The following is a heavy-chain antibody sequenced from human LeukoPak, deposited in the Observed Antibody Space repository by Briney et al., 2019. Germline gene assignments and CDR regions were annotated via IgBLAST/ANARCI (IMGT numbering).Heavy chain of an antibody. Sequence: GGSLRLSCAASGFTFSTYNMHWVRQAPGKGLEYVSTVEDNGVRTYYANSVKGRFTISRDKSKSTLYLQMDSLRAEDMAVYFCARDNRGWAFEIWGQGTLVTVSP. CDR3: ARDNRGWAFEI. J-gene: IGHJ3*02. CDR2: VEDNGVRT. CDR1: GFTFSTYN. V-gene: IGHV3-64*01. D-gene: IGHD6-19*01.